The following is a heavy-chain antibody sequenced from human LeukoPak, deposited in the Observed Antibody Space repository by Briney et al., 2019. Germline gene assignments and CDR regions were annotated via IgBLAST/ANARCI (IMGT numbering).Heavy chain of an antibody. V-gene: IGHV3-23*01. CDR2: ISGSGGST. Sequence: GGSLRLSCAASGFTFSSYAMSWVRQAPGKGLEWVSAISGSGGSTYYADSVKGRFTISRDNSKNTLYLQMNSLRAEDTAVYYCARTNWGLGGAFDMWGQGTMVTVSS. CDR3: ARTNWGLGGAFDM. J-gene: IGHJ3*02. CDR1: GFTFSSYA. D-gene: IGHD7-27*01.